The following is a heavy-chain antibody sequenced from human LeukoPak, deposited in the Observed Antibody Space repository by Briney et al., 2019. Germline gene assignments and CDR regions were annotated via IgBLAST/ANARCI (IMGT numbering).Heavy chain of an antibody. D-gene: IGHD3-22*01. Sequence: PSETLCLTCTVSGGSISSSSYYWGWIRQPPGKGLEWIGSIYYSGSTYYNPSLKSRVTISVDTSKNQFSLKLSSVTAADTAVYYCARSYDSSGYYHWGQGTLVTVSS. CDR1: GGSISSSSYY. CDR2: IYYSGST. J-gene: IGHJ5*02. CDR3: ARSYDSSGYYH. V-gene: IGHV4-39*01.